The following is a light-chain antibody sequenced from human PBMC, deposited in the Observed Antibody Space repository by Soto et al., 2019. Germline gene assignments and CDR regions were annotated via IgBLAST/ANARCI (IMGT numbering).Light chain of an antibody. J-gene: IGKJ2*01. CDR2: DAS. V-gene: IGKV3-15*01. CDR3: QQYNDWPPYT. Sequence: VLTQSQGTLSLSPGERATLSCRASQSVSSKLAWYQQKPGQPPRLLLFDASARATGVPDRFSGRGSGTEFILTISRLQSEDFAVYYCQQYNDWPPYTFGQGTKVDIK. CDR1: QSVSSK.